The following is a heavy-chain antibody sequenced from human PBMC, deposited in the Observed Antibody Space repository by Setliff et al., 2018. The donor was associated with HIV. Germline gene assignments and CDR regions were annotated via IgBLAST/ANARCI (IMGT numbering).Heavy chain of an antibody. D-gene: IGHD6-13*01. Sequence: ASVKVSCKAFGYSFTTYGISWVRQAPGQGLKWMGWISPYNDDTNYAQKFQGRVTMTKDTSTSTAYMEVRSLRSDDTAVYYCARWAAGGTGWFDPWGQGTLVTVPQ. V-gene: IGHV1-18*01. CDR3: ARWAAGGTGWFDP. CDR2: ISPYNDDT. CDR1: GYSFTTYG. J-gene: IGHJ5*02.